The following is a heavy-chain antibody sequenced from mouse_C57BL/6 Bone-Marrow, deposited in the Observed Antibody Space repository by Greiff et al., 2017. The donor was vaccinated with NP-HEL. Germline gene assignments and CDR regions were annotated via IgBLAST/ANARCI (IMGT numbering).Heavy chain of an antibody. CDR3: ARGRRFAY. CDR1: GFTFSSYA. J-gene: IGHJ3*01. V-gene: IGHV5-4*01. D-gene: IGHD2-12*01. Sequence: EVHLVESGGGLVKPGGSLTLSCAASGFTFSSYAMSWVRQTPEKRLEWVATISDGGSYTYYPDNVKGRFTISRDNAKNNLYLQMSHLKSEDTAMYYCARGRRFAYWGQGTLVTVSA. CDR2: ISDGGSYT.